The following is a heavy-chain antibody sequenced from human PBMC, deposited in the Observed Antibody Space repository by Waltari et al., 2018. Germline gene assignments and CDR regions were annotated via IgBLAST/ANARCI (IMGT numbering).Heavy chain of an antibody. D-gene: IGHD3-3*01. V-gene: IGHV3-23*03. CDR3: AKDNDQFTINY. J-gene: IGHJ4*02. CDR2: IYSGGST. CDR1: GFTFSSYA. Sequence: EVQLLESGGGLVQPGGSLRLSCAASGFTFSSYAMRWVRQAPGKGLEWVSVIYSGGSTYYADSVKGRFTISRDNSKNTLYLQMNSLRAEDTAVYYCAKDNDQFTINYWGQGTLVTVSS.